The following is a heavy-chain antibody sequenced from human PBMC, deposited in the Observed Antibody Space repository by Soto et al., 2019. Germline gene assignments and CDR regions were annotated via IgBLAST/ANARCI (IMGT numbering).Heavy chain of an antibody. CDR2: IYHSGST. CDR1: GGSIRRGGYS. V-gene: IGHV4-30-2*01. CDR3: ARVVAGAFDI. Sequence: QLQLQESGSGLVKPSQTLSLTCAVSGGSIRRGGYSWSWIRQPRGKGLEWIGYIYHSGSTYYNPSLESRLTMSVDRAKNQFSLKLSSVTAADTAVDYCARVVAGAFDIWGQGTMVTVSS. J-gene: IGHJ3*02.